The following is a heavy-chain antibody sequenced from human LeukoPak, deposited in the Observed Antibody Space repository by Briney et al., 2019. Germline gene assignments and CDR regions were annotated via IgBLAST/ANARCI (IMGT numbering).Heavy chain of an antibody. V-gene: IGHV3-64*01. CDR2: ISSNGGST. CDR3: ARDPWGGWYSFYFDY. CDR1: GFTFSSYA. D-gene: IGHD6-19*01. Sequence: GGSLRLSCAASGFTFSSYAMHWVRQAPGKGLEYVSAISSNGGSTYYANSVKGRFTISRDNSKNTLYLQMGSLRAEDMAVYYCARDPWGGWYSFYFDYWGQGTLVTVSS. J-gene: IGHJ4*02.